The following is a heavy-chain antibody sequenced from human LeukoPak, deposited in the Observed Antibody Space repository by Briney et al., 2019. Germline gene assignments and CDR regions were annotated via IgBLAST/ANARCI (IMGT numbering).Heavy chain of an antibody. Sequence: GASVKVSCKASGYIFTDYYMHWVRQAPGQGLEWVGWINPNSGGTNYAQKFQGRVTMTRDTSISTAYMELSRLKSDDTAVYYCARDLSYGSGSYFPDYWGQGTLVTVSS. CDR2: INPNSGGT. CDR3: ARDLSYGSGSYFPDY. D-gene: IGHD3-10*01. CDR1: GYIFTDYY. J-gene: IGHJ4*02. V-gene: IGHV1-2*02.